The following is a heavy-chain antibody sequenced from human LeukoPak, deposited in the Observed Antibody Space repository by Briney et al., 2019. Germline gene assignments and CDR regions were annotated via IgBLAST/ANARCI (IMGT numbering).Heavy chain of an antibody. D-gene: IGHD1-20*01. J-gene: IGHJ4*02. V-gene: IGHV1-8*01. CDR3: ARGRLNGNVDF. CDR1: GYTFTGYD. Sequence: ASAKVPCKTSGYTFTGYDINWVRQAAGQGFEWMGWMHPNSGDTGYAHNLQGRITITRDSSTATVFMELSSLRSEDTAMYYCARGRLNGNVDFWGQGTLVTVSS. CDR2: MHPNSGDT.